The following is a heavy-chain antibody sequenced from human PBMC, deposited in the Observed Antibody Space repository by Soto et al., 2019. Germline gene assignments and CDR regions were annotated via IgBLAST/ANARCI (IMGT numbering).Heavy chain of an antibody. CDR3: ARHVTAVAAALAY. CDR2: IHYSGST. CDR1: GYSVRDTIYY. Sequence: QLQLRESGPGLITPSETLSLTCRVSGYSVRDTIYYWGWIRQSPGKGLEWIGSIHYSGSTHFQPSLKCRVTITVDTSKTEFSLRLSLMTAADTAVYYCARHVTAVAAALAYWGQGTLVTVSS. J-gene: IGHJ4*02. V-gene: IGHV4-39*01. D-gene: IGHD6-19*01.